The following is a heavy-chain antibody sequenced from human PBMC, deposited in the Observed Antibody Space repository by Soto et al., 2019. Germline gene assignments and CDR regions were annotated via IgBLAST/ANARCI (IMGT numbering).Heavy chain of an antibody. CDR1: GYTFPDYD. D-gene: IGHD3-10*01. Sequence: QVQLVQSGAEVKKPGASVKVSCKASGYTFPDYDLNWVRQATGQGLEWMGWMNPSTGETNYAQKFEGGVTMTRSTSTSTGYMELSRLTFEDTAVYYCVRGGDFDYWGQGSLVTVSS. CDR3: VRGGDFDY. V-gene: IGHV1-8*01. J-gene: IGHJ4*02. CDR2: MNPSTGET.